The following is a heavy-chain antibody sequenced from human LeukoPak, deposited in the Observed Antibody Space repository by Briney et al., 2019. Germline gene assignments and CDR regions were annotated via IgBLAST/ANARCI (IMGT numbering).Heavy chain of an antibody. J-gene: IGHJ6*02. V-gene: IGHV3-23*01. Sequence: GGSLRLSCASSGFTFSNYAMTWVRQAPGKGLEWVSSVSGSGRNTFYPDSVEGRFTITRDNAKNSLYLQMSNLRAEDTAVYFCARGGGLDVWGQGATVTVSS. CDR1: GFTFSNYA. CDR2: VSGSGRNT. D-gene: IGHD3-16*01. CDR3: ARGGGLDV.